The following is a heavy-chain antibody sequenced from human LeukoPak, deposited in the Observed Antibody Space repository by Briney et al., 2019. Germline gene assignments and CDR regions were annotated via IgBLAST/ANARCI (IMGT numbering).Heavy chain of an antibody. D-gene: IGHD1-26*01. V-gene: IGHV3-33*01. CDR3: ARGQSVGWEIGVCDF. CDR1: GVSFSGYD. CDR2: IKYDASYE. Sequence: GGSLRLSCAVSGVSFSGYDMHWVRQAPGKGLEWVGLIKYDASYEYYADSVKGRFTISRDDSRNTLYLKMTSLRAEDTAVYYCARGQSVGWEIGVCDFWGQGSLVTVAS. J-gene: IGHJ4*02.